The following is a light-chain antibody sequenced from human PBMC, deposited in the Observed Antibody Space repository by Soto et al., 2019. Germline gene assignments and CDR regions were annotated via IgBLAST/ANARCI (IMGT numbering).Light chain of an antibody. CDR3: QHYNNWPPWT. CDR2: GAS. Sequence: EIVMTQSPATLSVSPGERATLSCRASQSVSSNLAWYQQKPGQAPRLLIYGASTRATGIPARFSGSGSGTESTLPISSLQSEDFAVYYCQHYNNWPPWTFGQGTKVEIK. J-gene: IGKJ1*01. CDR1: QSVSSN. V-gene: IGKV3-15*01.